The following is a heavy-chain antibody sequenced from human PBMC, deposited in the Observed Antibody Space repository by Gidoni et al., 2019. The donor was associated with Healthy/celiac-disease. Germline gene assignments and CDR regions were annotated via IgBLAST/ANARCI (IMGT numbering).Heavy chain of an antibody. CDR3: ARGRAAAYYYYGMDV. V-gene: IGHV3-11*01. Sequence: QVQLVECGGGLVKPGGSLRLSCAASGFTFRAYYMRWIRQAPGKGLEWVSYSGSSGSTIYYADSVKGRFTITRDNAKNSLYLQMNSLRAEDTAGYYCARGRAAAYYYYGMDVWGQGTTVTVSS. D-gene: IGHD6-13*01. J-gene: IGHJ6*02. CDR2: SGSSGSTI. CDR1: GFTFRAYY.